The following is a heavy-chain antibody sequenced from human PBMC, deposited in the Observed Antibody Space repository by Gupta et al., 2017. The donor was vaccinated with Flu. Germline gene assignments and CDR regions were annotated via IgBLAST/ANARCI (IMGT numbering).Heavy chain of an antibody. J-gene: IGHJ6*03. CDR2: ISSSGSTI. V-gene: IGHV3-11*01. D-gene: IGHD3-3*01. Sequence: AGKGLEWVSYISSSGSTIYYADSVKGRFPIPRDNAKNSLYLQMNSLRAEETAMYYCARPNYDFWSGYPGGWGYYYYYMDVWGKGTTVTVSS. CDR3: ARPNYDFWSGYPGGWGYYYYYMDV.